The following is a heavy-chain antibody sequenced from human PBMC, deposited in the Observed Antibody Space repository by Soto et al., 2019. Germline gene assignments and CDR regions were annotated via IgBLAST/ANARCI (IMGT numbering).Heavy chain of an antibody. V-gene: IGHV3-30*18. CDR1: GFTFSSYG. D-gene: IGHD6-13*01. CDR3: AKGLSEKQLDSG. CDR2: ISYDGSNK. Sequence: QVQLVESGGGVVQPGRSLRLSCAASGFTFSSYGMHWVRQAPGKGLEWVAVISYDGSNKYYADSVKGRFTISRDNSKNTLYMQMNSRRAEDTAVYYCAKGLSEKQLDSGWGQGTLVTVSS. J-gene: IGHJ4*02.